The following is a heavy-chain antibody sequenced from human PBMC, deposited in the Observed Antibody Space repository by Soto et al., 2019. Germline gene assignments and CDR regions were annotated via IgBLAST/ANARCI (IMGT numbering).Heavy chain of an antibody. V-gene: IGHV4-39*01. Sequence: SETLSLTCTVSGGSISSSSYYWGWIRQPPGKGLEWIGSIYYSGSTYYNPSLKSRVTISVDTSKNQFSLKLSSVTAADTAVYYCASLYDYIWGSYRHYYYYYYMDVWGKGTTVTV. CDR3: ASLYDYIWGSYRHYYYYYYMDV. CDR2: IYYSGST. J-gene: IGHJ6*03. D-gene: IGHD3-16*02. CDR1: GGSISSSSYY.